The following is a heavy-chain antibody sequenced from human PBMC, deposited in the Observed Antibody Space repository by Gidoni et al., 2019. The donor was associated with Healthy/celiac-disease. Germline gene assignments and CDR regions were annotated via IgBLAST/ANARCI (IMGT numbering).Heavy chain of an antibody. J-gene: IGHJ6*02. CDR1: GGSFSGYY. CDR3: ARDGCRSRYYYYGMDV. D-gene: IGHD3-10*01. CDR2: INHSGST. V-gene: IGHV4-34*01. Sequence: QVQLQQWGAGLLKPSETLSITCAVYGGSFSGYYWSWIRQPPGKGLEWIGEINHSGSTNYNPSLKSRVTISVDTSKNQFSLKLSSVTAADTAVYYCARDGCRSRYYYYGMDVWGQGTTVTVSS.